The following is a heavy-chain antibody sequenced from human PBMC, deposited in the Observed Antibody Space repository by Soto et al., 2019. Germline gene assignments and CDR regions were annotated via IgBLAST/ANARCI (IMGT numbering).Heavy chain of an antibody. V-gene: IGHV4-31*03. CDR1: GGSISSGYYY. Sequence: PSETLSLTCTVSGGSISSGYYYWSWVRQHPGKGLEWIGFIYYTGYIYYNPSLKSRVSISVDTSRNQFSLRLTSVTAADTAVYYCTRDTPLRGSGTYYHPGYFDSWGQGALVTVSS. D-gene: IGHD3-10*01. J-gene: IGHJ4*02. CDR2: IYYTGYI. CDR3: TRDTPLRGSGTYYHPGYFDS.